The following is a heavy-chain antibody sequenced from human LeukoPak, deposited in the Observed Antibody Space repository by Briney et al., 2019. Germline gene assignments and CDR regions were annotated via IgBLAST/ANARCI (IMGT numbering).Heavy chain of an antibody. J-gene: IGHJ6*03. V-gene: IGHV3-30*02. CDR3: AKVGWELLPYYYYYYYMDV. Sequence: GGSLRLSCAASGFTFSSYGMHWVRQAPGKGLEWVAFIRYDGSNKYYADSVKGRFTISRDNSKNTLYLQTNSLRAEDTAVYYCAKVGWELLPYYYYYYYMDVWGKGTTVTISS. CDR1: GFTFSSYG. D-gene: IGHD1-26*01. CDR2: IRYDGSNK.